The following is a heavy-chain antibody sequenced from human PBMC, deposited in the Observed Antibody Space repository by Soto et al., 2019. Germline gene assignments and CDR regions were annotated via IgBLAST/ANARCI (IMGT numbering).Heavy chain of an antibody. CDR2: VSGRGGDT. Sequence: EAHLLQSGGGLVQPGGSLRLSCAASGFSFSSFALSWVRQSPGKGLELVAGVSGRGGDTYYAKSVKGRFTISRDNSQNTQFLQRNLMRSEDSAIYDWAKAPDYDIWSGFSAVDGECWGQGTLVNVS. D-gene: IGHD3-3*01. CDR1: GFSFSSFA. CDR3: AKAPDYDIWSGFSAVDGEC. V-gene: IGHV3-23*01. J-gene: IGHJ4*02.